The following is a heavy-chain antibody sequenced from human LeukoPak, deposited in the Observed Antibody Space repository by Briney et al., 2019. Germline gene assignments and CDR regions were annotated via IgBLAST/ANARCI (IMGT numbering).Heavy chain of an antibody. V-gene: IGHV1-69*04. CDR3: ASGLRDSSGWVDY. J-gene: IGHJ4*02. Sequence: SVTVSCKASGGTFSSYAVSWVRQAPGQGLEWMGRIIPILGTANYAQKFQGRVTITADKSTSTAYMELSSLRSEDTAVYYCASGLRDSSGWVDYWGQGTLVTVSS. CDR2: IIPILGTA. D-gene: IGHD6-19*01. CDR1: GGTFSSYA.